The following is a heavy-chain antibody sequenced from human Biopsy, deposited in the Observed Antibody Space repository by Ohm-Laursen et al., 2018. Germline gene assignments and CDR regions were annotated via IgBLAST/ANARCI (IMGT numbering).Heavy chain of an antibody. CDR3: ARLYRLDDYWNDDPPDAFDV. Sequence: PSETLSLTCTVSGGSISSDYWSWIRQSPGKGLERIGYISNRGSTNYNPSLRGRVTISVDTSKNQFSLKLSSVTAADTAVFFCARLYRLDDYWNDDPPDAFDVWGQGTMVTVSS. V-gene: IGHV4-59*01. J-gene: IGHJ3*01. CDR1: GGSISSDY. CDR2: ISNRGST. D-gene: IGHD3-3*01.